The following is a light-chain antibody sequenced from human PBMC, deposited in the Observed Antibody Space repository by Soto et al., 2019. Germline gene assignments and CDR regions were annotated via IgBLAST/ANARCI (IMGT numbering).Light chain of an antibody. CDR3: QSYDSSLSGSV. CDR2: GNS. CDR1: SSNIGAGYG. J-gene: IGLJ2*01. V-gene: IGLV1-40*01. Sequence: QSVLTQPPSVSGAPGQRVTISCTGSSSNIGAGYGVHWYQQLPGTAPRLLIYGNSIRPSGLPDRFSGSKSGSSASLAITGLRAEDEADYYCQSYDSSLSGSVFGGGTKVTVL.